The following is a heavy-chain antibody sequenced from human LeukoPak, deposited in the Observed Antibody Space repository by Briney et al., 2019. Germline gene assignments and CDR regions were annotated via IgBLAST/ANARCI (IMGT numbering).Heavy chain of an antibody. J-gene: IGHJ5*02. CDR3: ARDFGVTMVRGVSALGFGWFDP. Sequence: ASVKVSCKASGYTFTSYGISWVRQAPGQGLEWMGWISAYNGNTNYAQKLQGRVTMTTDTSTSTAYMELRSLRSDDTAVYYCARDFGVTMVRGVSALGFGWFDPWGQGTLVTVSS. V-gene: IGHV1-18*01. D-gene: IGHD3-10*01. CDR1: GYTFTSYG. CDR2: ISAYNGNT.